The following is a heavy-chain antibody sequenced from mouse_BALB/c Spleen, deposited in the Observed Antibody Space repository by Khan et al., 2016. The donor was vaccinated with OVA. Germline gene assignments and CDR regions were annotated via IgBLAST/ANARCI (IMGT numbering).Heavy chain of an antibody. CDR3: ARNYDNYVEYFDV. CDR2: IWAGGST. V-gene: IGHV2-9*02. J-gene: IGHJ1*01. Sequence: QVQLKQSGPGLVAPSQSLSITCTVSGFSLTSYGVHWVRQTPGKGLEWLGIIWAGGSTNYNSALMSRLSISKDNSKSQVFFKMNSLQTDDTAMYCCARNYDNYVEYFDVWGPGTTVTVSS. CDR1: GFSLTSYG. D-gene: IGHD2-1*01.